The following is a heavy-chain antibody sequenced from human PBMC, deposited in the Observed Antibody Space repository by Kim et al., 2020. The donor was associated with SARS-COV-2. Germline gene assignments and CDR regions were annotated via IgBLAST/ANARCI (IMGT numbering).Heavy chain of an antibody. D-gene: IGHD6-19*01. Sequence: SVKVSCKASGGTFSSYAISWVRQAPGQGLEWMGGIIPIFGTANYAQKFQGRVTITADESTSTAYMELSSLRSEDTAVYYCARGAQGGSGWYVFDYWGQGTLVTVSS. CDR1: GGTFSSYA. CDR2: IIPIFGTA. V-gene: IGHV1-69*13. CDR3: ARGAQGGSGWYVFDY. J-gene: IGHJ4*02.